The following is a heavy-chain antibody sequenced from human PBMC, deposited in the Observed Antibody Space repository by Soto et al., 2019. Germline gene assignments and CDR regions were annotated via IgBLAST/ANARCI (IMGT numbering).Heavy chain of an antibody. J-gene: IGHJ6*02. CDR2: ISYDGSNK. V-gene: IGHV3-30*18. D-gene: IGHD3-10*01. CDR3: AKTMVRGVSGYYYYYYYGMDV. Sequence: QVQLVESGGGVVQPGRSLRLSCAASGFTFSSYGMHWVRQAPGKGLEWVAVISYDGSNKYYADSVKGRFTISRDNSKNTLYLQMNSLRAEDTAVYYCAKTMVRGVSGYYYYYYYGMDVWGQGTTVTVSS. CDR1: GFTFSSYG.